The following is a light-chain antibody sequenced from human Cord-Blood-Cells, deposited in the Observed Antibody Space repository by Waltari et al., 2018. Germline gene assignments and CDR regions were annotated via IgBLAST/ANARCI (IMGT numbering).Light chain of an antibody. CDR3: QQRSNWPPMDT. V-gene: IGKV3-11*01. Sequence: IVFTQSPATLSLSPGETATLSSRASQSVSSYLAWYQQQPGQAPRLLIYDASNRATGILARFSGSGSGTDFTLTISSLEPEDFAVYYCQQRSNWPPMDTFGQGTKLEIK. J-gene: IGKJ2*01. CDR1: QSVSSY. CDR2: DAS.